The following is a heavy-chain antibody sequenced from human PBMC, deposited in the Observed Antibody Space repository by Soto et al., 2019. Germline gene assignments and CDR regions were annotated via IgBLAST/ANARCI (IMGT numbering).Heavy chain of an antibody. J-gene: IGHJ5*02. CDR2: IYYSGST. CDR3: VPSNWFDP. V-gene: IGHV4-39*01. Sequence: SETLSLTCTVSGGSISSSSYYWGWIRQPPGKGLEWIGSIYYSGSTYYNPSLKSRVTISVDTSKYQFSLKLSSVTAVDTAVYYCVPSNWFDPWGQGTLVTVSS. CDR1: GGSISSSSYY.